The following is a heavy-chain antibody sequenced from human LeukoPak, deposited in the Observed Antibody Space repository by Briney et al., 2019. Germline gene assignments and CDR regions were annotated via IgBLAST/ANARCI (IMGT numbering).Heavy chain of an antibody. CDR2: MNPNSGNT. D-gene: IGHD6-13*01. CDR1: GYTFTSYD. CDR3: ARERAAAGDYYYYGMDV. Sequence: ASVKVSCKASGYTFTSYDINWVRQAPGQGLEWMGWMNPNSGNTGYAQKFQGRVTMTRNTSISTAYMELSSLRSEDTAVYYCARERAAAGDYYYYGMDVWGQGTTVTVSS. J-gene: IGHJ6*02. V-gene: IGHV1-8*01.